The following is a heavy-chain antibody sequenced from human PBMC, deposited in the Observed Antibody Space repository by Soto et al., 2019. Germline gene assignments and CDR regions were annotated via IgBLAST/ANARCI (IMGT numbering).Heavy chain of an antibody. CDR2: IYYSGST. V-gene: IGHV4-39*01. CDR3: NLIVVVPAADAGANFDY. CDR1: GGSISSSGYY. J-gene: IGHJ4*02. Sequence: PSETLSLTCTVSGGSISSSGYYWGWIRQPPGKGLEWIGSIYYSGSTYYNPSLKSRVTISVDTSKNQFSLKLSSVTAADTAVYYCNLIVVVPAADAGANFDYWGQGTLVTVSS. D-gene: IGHD2-2*01.